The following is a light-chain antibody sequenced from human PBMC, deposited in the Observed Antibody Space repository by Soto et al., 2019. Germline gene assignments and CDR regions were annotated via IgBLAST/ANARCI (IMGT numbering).Light chain of an antibody. Sequence: EIVLTQSPATMSLSPGERATLSCRASKSVGNTLAWYQQKPGQAPGLLIYEASTKATGIPAQFSDSGSGTDFTLTISSLEPEDVAVYYCQQHAHWPLTFGGGTKVDIK. CDR3: QQHAHWPLT. CDR2: EAS. CDR1: KSVGNT. V-gene: IGKV3-11*01. J-gene: IGKJ4*01.